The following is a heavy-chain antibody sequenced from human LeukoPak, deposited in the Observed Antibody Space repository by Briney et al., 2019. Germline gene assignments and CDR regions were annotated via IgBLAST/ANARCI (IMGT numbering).Heavy chain of an antibody. D-gene: IGHD1-26*01. CDR1: GGSISSYY. CDR2: IYTSGST. Sequence: PSETLSLTCTVSGGSISSYYWSWIRQPAGKGLEWIGRIYTSGSTNYNPSLKSRVTMSVDTSKNQFSLKLSSVTAADTAVYYCARAGRIVGATAFDYWGQGTLVTVSS. J-gene: IGHJ4*02. V-gene: IGHV4-4*07. CDR3: ARAGRIVGATAFDY.